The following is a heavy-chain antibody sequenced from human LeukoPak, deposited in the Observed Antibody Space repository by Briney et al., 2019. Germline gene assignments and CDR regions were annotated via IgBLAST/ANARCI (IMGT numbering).Heavy chain of an antibody. CDR2: IYYSGSA. J-gene: IGHJ4*02. Sequence: SETLSLTCTVSGGSISSYYWSWMRQPPGKGLEWIGYIYYSGSASYNPSLKSRVTISVDTSKNQFSLKLTSVIAADTAVYYCATGQIWLQYWGQGTLVTVSS. V-gene: IGHV4-59*01. D-gene: IGHD5-18*01. CDR1: GGSISSYY. CDR3: ATGQIWLQY.